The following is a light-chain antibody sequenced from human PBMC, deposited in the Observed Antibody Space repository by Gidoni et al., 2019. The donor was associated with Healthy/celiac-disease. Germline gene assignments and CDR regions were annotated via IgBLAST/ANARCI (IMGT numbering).Light chain of an antibody. Sequence: DIQMTQSPSSLSASVGDRVTITCRASQSISSYLNWYQQKPGKAPKLLIYAASSLQSGVPSRFSGSGSGTDFTLTISSLQPEDFATYYCQQSYSTPPTRTFXGXTKVEIK. CDR2: AAS. J-gene: IGKJ4*01. CDR1: QSISSY. V-gene: IGKV1-39*01. CDR3: QQSYSTPPTRT.